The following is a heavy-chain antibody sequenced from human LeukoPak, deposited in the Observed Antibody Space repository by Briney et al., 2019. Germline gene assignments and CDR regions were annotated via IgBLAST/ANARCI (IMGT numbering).Heavy chain of an antibody. D-gene: IGHD2-2*01. V-gene: IGHV5-51*01. CDR1: GYTFTNYW. Sequence: GESLKISCKGSGYTFTNYWIGWVRQMPGKGLECVGIIYPGDSDTRYSPSFQGQVAISADKSINTAYLQWSSLKASDTAMYYCASRSRSNTRDDAFDTWGQGTMVTVFS. CDR3: ASRSRSNTRDDAFDT. CDR2: IYPGDSDT. J-gene: IGHJ3*02.